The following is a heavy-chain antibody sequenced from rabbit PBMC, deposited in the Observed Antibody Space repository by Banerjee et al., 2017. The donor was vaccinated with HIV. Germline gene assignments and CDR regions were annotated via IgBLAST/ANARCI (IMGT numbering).Heavy chain of an antibody. CDR3: ARDLAGVIGWNFNL. Sequence: QEQLEESGGDLVKPEGSLALTCKASGFTISSSYYMCWVRQAPGKGLEWIACIDAGSSGNTYYASWAKGRFTISKTSSTTVTLQMTSLTAADTATYFCARDLAGVIGWNFNLWGPGTLVTVS. D-gene: IGHD4-1*01. V-gene: IGHV1S45*01. CDR2: IDAGSSGNT. CDR1: GFTISSSYY. J-gene: IGHJ4*01.